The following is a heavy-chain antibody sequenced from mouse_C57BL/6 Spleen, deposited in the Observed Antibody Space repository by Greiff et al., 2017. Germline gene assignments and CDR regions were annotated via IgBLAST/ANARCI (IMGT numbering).Heavy chain of an antibody. J-gene: IGHJ2*01. CDR1: GYTFTSYW. V-gene: IGHV1-50*01. CDR2: IDPSDSYT. Sequence: QVHVKQPGAELVKPGASVKLSCKASGYTFTSYWMQWVKQRPGQGLEWIGEIDPSDSYTNYNQKFKGKATLTVDTSSSTAYMQLSSLTSEDSAVYYCARRSNYEGYYFDYWGQGTTLTVSS. CDR3: ARRSNYEGYYFDY. D-gene: IGHD2-5*01.